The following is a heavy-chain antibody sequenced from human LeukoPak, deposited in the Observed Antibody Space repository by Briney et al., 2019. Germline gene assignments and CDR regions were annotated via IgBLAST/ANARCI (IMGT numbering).Heavy chain of an antibody. CDR3: AREIGSSWYFRVYYYMDV. V-gene: IGHV3-21*01. J-gene: IGHJ6*03. CDR1: GFTFSSYS. CDR2: ISGSSSYI. D-gene: IGHD6-13*01. Sequence: GGSLRLSCAGSGFTFSSYSMNWVRQAPGKGLEWVSSISGSSSYIYYADSVKGRFTISRDNVKNSLYLQMNSLRAEDTAVYYCAREIGSSWYFRVYYYMDVWGKGTTVTVSS.